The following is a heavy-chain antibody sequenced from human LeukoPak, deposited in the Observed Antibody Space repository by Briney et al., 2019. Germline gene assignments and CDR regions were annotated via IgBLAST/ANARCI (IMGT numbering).Heavy chain of an antibody. Sequence: GGSLRLSCAASGFTFSSYWMHWVRQAPGKGLVWVSRINSDGSSTSYADSVKGRFTISRDNAKNTLYLQMNSLRAEDTAVYYCARDPGSVEMATINERADAFDIWGQGT. V-gene: IGHV3-74*01. D-gene: IGHD5-24*01. CDR1: GFTFSSYW. CDR2: INSDGSST. J-gene: IGHJ3*02. CDR3: ARDPGSVEMATINERADAFDI.